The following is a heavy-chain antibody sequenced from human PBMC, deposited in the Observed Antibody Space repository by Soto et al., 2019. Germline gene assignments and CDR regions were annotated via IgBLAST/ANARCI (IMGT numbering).Heavy chain of an antibody. V-gene: IGHV4-39*01. CDR2: IYYSGTT. CDR1: GGSIKVGGYY. CDR3: ARLAYSHYST. J-gene: IGHJ4*02. Sequence: SETLSLTGPVSGGSIKVGGYYWGWIRQTPGKGLEWVATIYYSGTTYYNPSLKSRLTISLDTSRNQFSLDLTSVTAADTAVYYCARLAYSHYSTWGQGTLVTVSS. D-gene: IGHD5-12*01.